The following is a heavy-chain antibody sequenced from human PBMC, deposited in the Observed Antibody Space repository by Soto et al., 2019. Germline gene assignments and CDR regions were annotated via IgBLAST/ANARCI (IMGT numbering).Heavy chain of an antibody. D-gene: IGHD1-26*01. V-gene: IGHV3-49*03. CDR3: TMYRRTYYYYGMDV. J-gene: IGHJ6*02. CDR2: IRSKAYGGTT. Sequence: GGSLRLSCTASGFTFGDYAMSWFRQAPGKGLEWVGFIRSKAYGGTTEYAASVKGRFTISRDDSKSIAYLQMNSLKTEDTAVYYCTMYRRTYYYYGMDVWGQGPTVTVYS. CDR1: GFTFGDYA.